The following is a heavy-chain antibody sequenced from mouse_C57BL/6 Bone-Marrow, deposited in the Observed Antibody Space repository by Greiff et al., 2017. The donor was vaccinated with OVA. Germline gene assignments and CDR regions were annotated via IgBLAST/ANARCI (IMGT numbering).Heavy chain of an antibody. CDR1: GYAFTNYL. V-gene: IGHV1-54*01. J-gene: IGHJ2*01. CDR2: INPGSGGT. D-gene: IGHD3-2*02. CDR3: ARQLRLPYYFDY. Sequence: VQLQQSGAELVRPGTSVKVSCKASGYAFTNYLIEWVKQRPGQGLEWIGVINPGSGGTNYNEKFKGKATLTADKSSSTAYMQLSSLTSEDSAVYFCARQLRLPYYFDYWGQGTTLTVSS.